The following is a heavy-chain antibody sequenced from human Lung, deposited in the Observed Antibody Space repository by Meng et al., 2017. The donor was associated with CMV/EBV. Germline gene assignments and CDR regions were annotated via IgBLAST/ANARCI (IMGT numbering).Heavy chain of an antibody. Sequence: LXXAASGFTFGDYAMHWVRQVPGKGLEWVSGITYKSGSTGYADSVKGRFTISRDNARNSLYLQMNNLRAEDTALYYCAKDFYSTSLYYFDYWGQGTLVTVSS. V-gene: IGHV3-9*01. J-gene: IGHJ4*02. D-gene: IGHD2-2*01. CDR3: AKDFYSTSLYYFDY. CDR1: GFTFGDYA. CDR2: ITYKSGST.